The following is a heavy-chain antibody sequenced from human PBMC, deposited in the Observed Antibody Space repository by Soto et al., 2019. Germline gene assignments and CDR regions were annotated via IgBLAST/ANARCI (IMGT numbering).Heavy chain of an antibody. CDR1: GYTFFTYD. D-gene: IGHD5-12*01. J-gene: IGHJ5*02. V-gene: IGHV1-18*01. CDR2: ISTYSGDT. CDR3: ARHRGPTTSEDWFDP. Sequence: QVHLVQSGVEMKTPGASVKVSCQASGYTFFTYDISWVRQAPGQGLEWMGWISTYSGDTKYAQKFQGRVTMTTDTSTTTAYLELRSLRSDDTAVYYCARHRGPTTSEDWFDPWGQGTLVTVSS.